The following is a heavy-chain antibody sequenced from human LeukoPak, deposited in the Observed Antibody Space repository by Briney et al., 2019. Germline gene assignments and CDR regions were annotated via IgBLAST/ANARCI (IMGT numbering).Heavy chain of an antibody. J-gene: IGHJ3*02. D-gene: IGHD3-22*01. CDR1: GGSISSYY. CDR2: IYTSGST. CDR3: ARVYRGYHYDAFDI. Sequence: RASETLSLTCTVSGGSISSYYWSWIRQPAGKGLEWIGRIYTSGSTNYNPSLKSRVTMSVDTSKNQFSLKLSSVTAADTAVYYCARVYRGYHYDAFDIWGQGTMVTVSS. V-gene: IGHV4-4*07.